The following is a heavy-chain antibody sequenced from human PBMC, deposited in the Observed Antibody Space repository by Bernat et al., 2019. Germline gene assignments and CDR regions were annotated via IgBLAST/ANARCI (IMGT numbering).Heavy chain of an antibody. D-gene: IGHD2-15*01. CDR2: ISYDGSNK. CDR1: GFTFSSYA. V-gene: IGHV3-30-3*01. J-gene: IGHJ4*02. Sequence: QVQLVESGGGVVQPGRSLRLSCAASGFTFSSYAMHWVRQAPGKGLEWVAVISYDGSNKYYADSVKGRFTISRDNSKNTLYLQMNSLRAEDTAVYHCARDCSGGSCFDYWGQGTLVTVSS. CDR3: ARDCSGGSCFDY.